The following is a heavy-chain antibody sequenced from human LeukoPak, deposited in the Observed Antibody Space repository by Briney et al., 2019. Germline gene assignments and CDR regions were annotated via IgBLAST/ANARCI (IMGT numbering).Heavy chain of an antibody. CDR3: AREGYCSSTSCYTTPFDYYYGMDV. V-gene: IGHV3-33*01. J-gene: IGHJ6*02. CDR1: GFTFSSYG. Sequence: GGSLRLSCAASGFTFSSYGMHWVRQAPGKGLEWVAVIWYDGSNKYYADSVKGRFTISRDNSKNTLYLQMNGLRAEDTAVYYCAREGYCSSTSCYTTPFDYYYGMDVWGQGTTVTVSS. D-gene: IGHD2-2*02. CDR2: IWYDGSNK.